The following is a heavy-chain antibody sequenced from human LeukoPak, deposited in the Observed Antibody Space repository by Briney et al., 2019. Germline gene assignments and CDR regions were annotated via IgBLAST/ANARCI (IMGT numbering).Heavy chain of an antibody. J-gene: IGHJ3*02. V-gene: IGHV4-38-2*02. CDR1: GYSISSGYY. CDR3: ARGPYSYDSSGAFDI. CDR2: IYHSGSI. Sequence: SETLSLTCTVSGYSISSGYYWGWIRQPPGKGLEWIGGIYHSGSIYYNPSLKSRVTISVDTSKNQFSLQLSSVTAADTAVYFCARGPYSYDSSGAFDIWGQETMVTVSS. D-gene: IGHD3-22*01.